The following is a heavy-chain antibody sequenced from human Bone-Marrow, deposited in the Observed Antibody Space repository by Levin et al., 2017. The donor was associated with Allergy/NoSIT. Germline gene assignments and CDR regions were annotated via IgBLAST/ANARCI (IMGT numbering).Heavy chain of an antibody. CDR3: ARSYFWGGMSVS. CDR1: GGSFSGYY. J-gene: IGHJ4*02. Sequence: SETLSLTCAVYGGSFSGYYWSWIRQPPGKGLEWIGEINHSGSTNYKPSVKSRVTISVDTSKNQFSLKLSSVTAADTAVYYCARSYFWGGMSVSRGQGTLVTVSS. D-gene: IGHD3-3*01. V-gene: IGHV4-34*01. CDR2: INHSGST.